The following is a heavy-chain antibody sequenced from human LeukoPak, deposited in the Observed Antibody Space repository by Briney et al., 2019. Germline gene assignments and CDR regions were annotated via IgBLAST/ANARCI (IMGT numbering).Heavy chain of an antibody. Sequence: SETLSLTCAVYGGSLSGYYWSWIRQPPGKGLEWIGEINHSGSTNYNPSLKSRVTISVDTSKNQFSLKLSSVTAADTAVYYCARGGRYYDFWSGYPQKNWFDPWGQGTLVTVSS. CDR1: GGSLSGYY. CDR2: INHSGST. J-gene: IGHJ5*02. CDR3: ARGGRYYDFWSGYPQKNWFDP. V-gene: IGHV4-34*01. D-gene: IGHD3-3*01.